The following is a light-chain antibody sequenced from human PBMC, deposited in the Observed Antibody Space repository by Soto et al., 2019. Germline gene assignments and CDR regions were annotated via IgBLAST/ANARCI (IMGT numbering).Light chain of an antibody. CDR1: QSVSSN. CDR3: QQYNNWPRT. CDR2: GAS. J-gene: IGKJ1*01. Sequence: EIVMTQSPATLSVSPGEKATLSCRASQSVSSNLAWYQHKSGQAPRLLIYGASARATGIPVRFSGSGSGTEFTLTISSLQSEDFAVYYCQQYNNWPRTFGQGTKVDIK. V-gene: IGKV3-15*01.